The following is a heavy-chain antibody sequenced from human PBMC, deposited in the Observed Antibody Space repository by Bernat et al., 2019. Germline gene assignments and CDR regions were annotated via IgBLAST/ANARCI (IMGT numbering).Heavy chain of an antibody. CDR2: TYYSGST. J-gene: IGHJ4*02. D-gene: IGHD5-24*01. V-gene: IGHV4-39*01. Sequence: QLQLQESGPGLVKPSETLSLTCTVSGGSISSSSYYWGWIRQPPGKGLEWIGSTYYSGSTYYNPSLKSRVTISVDTSKNQFSLKLSSVTAADTAVYYCARQDGDGYNLGAFDYWGQGTLVTVSS. CDR1: GGSISSSSYY. CDR3: ARQDGDGYNLGAFDY.